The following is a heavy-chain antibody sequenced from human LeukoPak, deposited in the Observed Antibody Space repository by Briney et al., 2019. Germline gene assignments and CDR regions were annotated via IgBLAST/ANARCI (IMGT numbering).Heavy chain of an antibody. CDR3: ARYYYDSNGYPYYFDY. J-gene: IGHJ4*02. CDR1: GFTVTSNY. CDR2: MYSDGST. Sequence: GGSLRLSCAASGFTVTSNYMSWVSQAPGKGQEWLSDMYSDGSTYYADFVKGRFTISRDNSKNTLYLQMSSLRAEDTAVYYCARYYYDSNGYPYYFDYWGQGTLVTISS. D-gene: IGHD3-22*01. V-gene: IGHV3-53*01.